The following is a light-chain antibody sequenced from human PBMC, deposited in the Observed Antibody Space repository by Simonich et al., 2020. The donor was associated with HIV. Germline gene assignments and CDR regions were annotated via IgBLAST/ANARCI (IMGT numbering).Light chain of an antibody. J-gene: IGKJ4*01. CDR1: QGIISA. CDR2: DAS. V-gene: IGKV1-33*01. CDR3: QQYDNLPLT. Sequence: IQLIQPPSSLSASVGDRVTITSRASQGIISALAWYKQKPGKAPKLLIYDASNLESGVPSRFSGSGSGTDFTFTISSLQPEDIATYYCQQYDNLPLTFGGGTKVEIK.